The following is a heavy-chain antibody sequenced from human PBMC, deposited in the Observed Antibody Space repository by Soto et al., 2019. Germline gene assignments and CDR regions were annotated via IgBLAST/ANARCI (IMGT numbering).Heavy chain of an antibody. CDR1: GFTFSAYA. Sequence: QVQLVESGGGVVQPGRSLRLSCAASGFTFSAYAMHWVRQAPGKGLEWVAVISFDGRKTYYADSMKGRFTISRDNSKXXXXXXXXXXXXXXXXXXXXXXLXSDTXNXXXXXXWGQXTLV. J-gene: IGHJ1*01. CDR3: XXLXSDTXNXXXXXX. CDR2: ISFDGRKT. V-gene: IGHV3-30*04. D-gene: IGHD4-17*01.